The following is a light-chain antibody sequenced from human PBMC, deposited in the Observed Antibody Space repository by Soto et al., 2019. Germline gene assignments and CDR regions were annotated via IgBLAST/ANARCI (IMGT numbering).Light chain of an antibody. J-gene: IGKJ1*01. Sequence: DIQMTQSPSTLSGSVGDRVTITCRASQGISSYLAWYQQKAGKAPKLLIYAASTLRSGVPSRFSGSGSATDFTLTISSLQPDDFATYYCQQLNTYPPTFGQGTKVDI. CDR3: QQLNTYPPT. CDR2: AAS. V-gene: IGKV1-9*01. CDR1: QGISSY.